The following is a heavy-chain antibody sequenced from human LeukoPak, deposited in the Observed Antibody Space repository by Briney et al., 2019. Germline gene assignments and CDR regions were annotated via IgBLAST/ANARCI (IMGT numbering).Heavy chain of an antibody. J-gene: IGHJ4*02. V-gene: IGHV4-34*01. Sequence: SETLSLTCAVYGGSFSGYYWSWIRQPPGKGLEWIGEINHSGSTNYNPSLKSRVTISVDTSKNQFSLKLSSVTAADTAVYYCARGNTMIVVVTRGYYFDYWGQGTLVTVSS. CDR2: INHSGST. CDR3: ARGNTMIVVVTRGYYFDY. D-gene: IGHD3-22*01. CDR1: GGSFSGYY.